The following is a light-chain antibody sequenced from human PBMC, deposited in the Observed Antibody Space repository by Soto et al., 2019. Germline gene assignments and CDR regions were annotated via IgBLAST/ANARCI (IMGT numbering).Light chain of an antibody. CDR3: HHYGSSPYT. Sequence: EIVLTQSPGTLSLSPGERATLSCRASQSLSGNYLAWYQQKPGQALRLLIFGVSSRATGIPDRFSGSGSGTDFTLTINRLEPEDFAVYYCHHYGSSPYTFGLGTKLEIK. CDR2: GVS. J-gene: IGKJ2*01. CDR1: QSLSGNY. V-gene: IGKV3-20*01.